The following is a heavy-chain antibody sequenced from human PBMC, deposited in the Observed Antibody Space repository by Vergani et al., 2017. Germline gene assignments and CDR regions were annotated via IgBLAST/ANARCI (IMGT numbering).Heavy chain of an antibody. CDR2: TWYDGNNK. CDR1: GFTFNQYG. V-gene: IGHV3-33*01. Sequence: QVQLVESGGGVVQPGRSLSLSCAASGFTFNQYGMHWVRQAPGKGLEWVAVTWYDGNNKQYADSVKGRFTISRDNSKSTMYLQMNSLRDEDTGVYYYARDLRLLYNRFDPWGERTLVTVSS. D-gene: IGHD1-14*01. CDR3: ARDLRLLYNRFDP. J-gene: IGHJ5*02.